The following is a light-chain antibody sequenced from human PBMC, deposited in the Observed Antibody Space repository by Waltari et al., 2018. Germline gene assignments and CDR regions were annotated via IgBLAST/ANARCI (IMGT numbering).Light chain of an antibody. J-gene: IGLJ3*02. CDR2: STN. V-gene: IGLV8-61*01. CDR1: SGSVSTRYS. CDR3: VLYMGSGVWV. Sequence: QTVVTQEPSFSVSPGGTVTLTCGLSSGSVSTRYSPSLYQQTPGQAPRKLIYSTNTRPSGVPDRFSGSILGNKAALTITGAQADDESDYYCVLYMGSGVWVFGGGTKLTVL.